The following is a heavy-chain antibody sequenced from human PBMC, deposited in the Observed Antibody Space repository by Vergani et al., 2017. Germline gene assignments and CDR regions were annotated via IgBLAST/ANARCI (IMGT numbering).Heavy chain of an antibody. Sequence: QVQLQESGPGLVKPSQTLSLTCTVSGGSISSGSYYWSWIRQPAGKGLGWIGRIYTSGSTKYNPSLKSRVPISVDTSKNQFSLKLSSVTAADTAVYYWARDSVSVAAAGISDYYYYGMDVWGQGTTVTVSS. CDR3: ARDSVSVAAAGISDYYYYGMDV. CDR2: IYTSGST. D-gene: IGHD6-13*01. V-gene: IGHV4-61*02. J-gene: IGHJ6*02. CDR1: GGSISSGSYY.